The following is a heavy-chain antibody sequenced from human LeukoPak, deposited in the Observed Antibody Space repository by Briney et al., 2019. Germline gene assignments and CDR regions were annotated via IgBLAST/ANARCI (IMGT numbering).Heavy chain of an antibody. CDR1: GFTVSSNY. D-gene: IGHD5-12*01. CDR3: ARDGRGYSGYA. J-gene: IGHJ4*02. Sequence: GGSLRLSCAASGFTVSSNYMSWVRQAPGKGLEWVSVIYNGGSTYYADSVKGRFTISRDNSKNPLYLQMNSLRAEDTAVYYCARDGRGYSGYAWGQGTLVTVSS. V-gene: IGHV3-53*01. CDR2: IYNGGST.